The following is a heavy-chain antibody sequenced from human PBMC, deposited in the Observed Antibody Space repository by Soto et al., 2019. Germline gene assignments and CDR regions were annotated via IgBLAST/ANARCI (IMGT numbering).Heavy chain of an antibody. J-gene: IGHJ4*02. V-gene: IGHV3-11*01. Sequence: GGSLRLSCAASGFTFSDYYMSWIRQAPGKGLEWVSYISSSGSTIYYADSVKGRFTISRDNAKNSLYLQMNSLRAEDTAVYYCARAYYDSSGYYYEGYYFDYWGQGTLVTVSS. CDR1: GFTFSDYY. CDR2: ISSSGSTI. CDR3: ARAYYDSSGYYYEGYYFDY. D-gene: IGHD3-22*01.